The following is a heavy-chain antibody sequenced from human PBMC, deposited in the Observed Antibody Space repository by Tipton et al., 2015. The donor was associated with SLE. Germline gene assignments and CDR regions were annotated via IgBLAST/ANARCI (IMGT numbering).Heavy chain of an antibody. CDR3: SNLARDLAFDL. CDR2: ISGSGGST. Sequence: SLRLSCAASGFPFSTYAMTWVRQAPGKGLEWVSTISGSGGSTYYADSVKGRFTISRDNSKNTLYLQMNSLRADDTAVYYCSNLARDLAFDLWGRGTLVTVSS. J-gene: IGHJ2*01. CDR1: GFPFSTYA. V-gene: IGHV3-23*01.